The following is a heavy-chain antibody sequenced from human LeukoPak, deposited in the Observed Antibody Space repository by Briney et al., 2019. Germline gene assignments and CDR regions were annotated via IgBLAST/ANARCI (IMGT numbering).Heavy chain of an antibody. J-gene: IGHJ4*02. Sequence: GESQKISCKGSGYTFSIYWIGLVRQMPGKGLEWMGIIYPGDSDTRYSTSFQGQVTISDDNSISTAYLQWSSLRASDSAIYYCARHGYSGYGIDHWGQGTLVTVSS. D-gene: IGHD5-12*01. CDR3: ARHGYSGYGIDH. CDR1: GYTFSIYW. CDR2: IYPGDSDT. V-gene: IGHV5-51*01.